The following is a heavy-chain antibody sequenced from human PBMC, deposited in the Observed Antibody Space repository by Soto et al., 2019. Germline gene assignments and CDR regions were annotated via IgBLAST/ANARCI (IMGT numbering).Heavy chain of an antibody. CDR3: ARDGGQGRGVIGHY. J-gene: IGHJ4*02. CDR1: GDSVNSENCY. Sequence: SEALALSSTESGDSVNSENCYWDWIRQAPGKGPEWIGYIYYNGGTNYNPSLKSRATILLDTSTNQFSLTLTSVTAADTAVYYCARDGGQGRGVIGHYWGRGILVTVSS. V-gene: IGHV4-61*01. CDR2: IYYNGGT. D-gene: IGHD3-16*02.